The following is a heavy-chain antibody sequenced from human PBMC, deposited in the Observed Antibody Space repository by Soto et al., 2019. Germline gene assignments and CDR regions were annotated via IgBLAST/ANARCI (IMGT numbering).Heavy chain of an antibody. CDR1: GYSFMNYD. CDR2: MNPNSGNT. J-gene: IGHJ4*02. V-gene: IGHV1-8*01. CDR3: ARETSRSSCGAAY. Sequence: QVQLVQSAAEVKKTGASVKVSCKASGYSFMNYDINWVRQAPGRGLEWMGWMNPNSGNTGYAQKFQGRVTMTRDTSINTAYMELSSLTSDDTALYYCARETSRSSCGAAYWGPGTQVSVSS. D-gene: IGHD6-6*01.